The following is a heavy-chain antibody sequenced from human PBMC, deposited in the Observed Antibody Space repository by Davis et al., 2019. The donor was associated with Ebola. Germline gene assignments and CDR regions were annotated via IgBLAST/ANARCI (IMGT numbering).Heavy chain of an antibody. CDR3: ARVSLQLLWFGELSG. J-gene: IGHJ4*02. Sequence: PGGSLRLSCAASGFTFSSYAMHWVRQAPGKGLEWVAVISYDGSNKYYADSVKGRFTISRDNSKNTLYLQMNSLRAEDTAVYYCARVSLQLLWFGELSGWGQGTLVTVSS. V-gene: IGHV3-30*04. D-gene: IGHD3-10*01. CDR2: ISYDGSNK. CDR1: GFTFSSYA.